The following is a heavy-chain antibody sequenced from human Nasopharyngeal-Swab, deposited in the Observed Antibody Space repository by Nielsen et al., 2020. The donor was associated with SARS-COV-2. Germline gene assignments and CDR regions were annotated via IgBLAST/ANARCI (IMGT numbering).Heavy chain of an antibody. D-gene: IGHD6-13*01. CDR3: ARDLEAAAAGTGYYYGMDV. V-gene: IGHV3-7*01. CDR2: IKQDGSEK. J-gene: IGHJ6*02. CDR1: GFTFSSYW. Sequence: GVLKISCAASGFTFSSYWMSWVRQAPGKGLEWVANIKQDGSEKYYVDSVKGRFTISRDNAKNSLYLQMNSLRAEDTAVYYCARDLEAAAAGTGYYYGMDVWGQGTTVTVSS.